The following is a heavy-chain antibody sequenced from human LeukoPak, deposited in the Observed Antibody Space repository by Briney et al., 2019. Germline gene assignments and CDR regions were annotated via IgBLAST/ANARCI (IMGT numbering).Heavy chain of an antibody. J-gene: IGHJ3*01. Sequence: GESLKISCKTSGYNFMTYWIGWVRQMPGKGLEWMGIVYPDDSDTKYSPSFQGQVTISADTAISTAYLQWSSLKASDTAMYYCARGGDWDDAFDLWGQGTLVTVAS. V-gene: IGHV5-51*01. CDR3: ARGGDWDDAFDL. D-gene: IGHD2-21*02. CDR1: GYNFMTYW. CDR2: VYPDDSDT.